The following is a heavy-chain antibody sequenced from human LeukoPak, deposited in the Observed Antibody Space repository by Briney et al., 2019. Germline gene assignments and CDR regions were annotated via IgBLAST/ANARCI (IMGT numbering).Heavy chain of an antibody. J-gene: IGHJ4*02. CDR1: GGSFSGYY. CDR3: ARGMHTYYYDSSGFPDY. CDR2: INHSGST. V-gene: IGHV4-34*01. D-gene: IGHD3-22*01. Sequence: PSETLSLTCTVSGGSFSGYYWSWIRQPPGKGLEWIGEINHSGSTNYNPSLKSRVTISVDTSKNQFSLKLSSVTAADTAVYYCARGMHTYYYDSSGFPDYWGQGTLVTVSS.